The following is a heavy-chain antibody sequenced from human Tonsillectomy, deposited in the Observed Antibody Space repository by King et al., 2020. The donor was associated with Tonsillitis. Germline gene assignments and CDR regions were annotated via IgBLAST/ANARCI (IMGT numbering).Heavy chain of an antibody. J-gene: IGHJ4*02. D-gene: IGHD1-7*01. CDR2: INHSGST. Sequence: VQLQQWGAGLLKPSETLSLTCAVYGGSFSGYYWSWIRQPPGKGLEWIGEINHSGSTNYNPSLKSRVTISVDTSKNQFSLKLSSVTAADTAVYYCARYQLRRGYFDYWGQGTLVTVSS. V-gene: IGHV4-34*01. CDR3: ARYQLRRGYFDY. CDR1: GGSFSGYY.